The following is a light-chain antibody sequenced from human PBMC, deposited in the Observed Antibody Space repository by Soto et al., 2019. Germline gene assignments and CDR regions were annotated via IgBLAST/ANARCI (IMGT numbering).Light chain of an antibody. V-gene: IGKV3-11*01. Sequence: EFVLTQSPGTLSLSPGERATLSCRASQSVSSYLAWYQQKPGQAPRLLIYDASNRATGSPARFSGSGSGTDFTLTIRSLEPEDFAVYYCQQRSNWITFGQGTRLEI. CDR3: QQRSNWIT. CDR2: DAS. CDR1: QSVSSY. J-gene: IGKJ5*01.